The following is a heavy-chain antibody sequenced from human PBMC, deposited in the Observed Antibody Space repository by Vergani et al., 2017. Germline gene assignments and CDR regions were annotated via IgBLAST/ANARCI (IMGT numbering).Heavy chain of an antibody. CDR3: ARGPSSSWYVYYYYYMDV. V-gene: IGHV3-74*01. J-gene: IGHJ6*03. Sequence: EVQLVESGGGLVQSGGSLRLSCAASGFTFSSYWMHWVRQAPGKGLVWVSRINSDGSSTSYADSVKGRFTISRDNAKNTLYLQMNSLRVEDTAVYYCARGPSSSWYVYYYYYMDVWGKGTTVTVSS. CDR2: INSDGSST. CDR1: GFTFSSYW. D-gene: IGHD6-13*01.